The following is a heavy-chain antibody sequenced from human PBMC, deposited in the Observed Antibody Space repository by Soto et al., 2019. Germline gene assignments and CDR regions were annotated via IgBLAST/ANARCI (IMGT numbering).Heavy chain of an antibody. CDR2: IYYSGST. Sequence: SETLSLSCAVSGGSICSGGYSWSWIRQPPGKGLEWIGYIYYSGSTNYNPSLKSRVTISVDTSKNQFSLKLNSMTAADTAVYYCARHNYGSGSTYFDYWGQGTLVTVSS. V-gene: IGHV4-61*08. D-gene: IGHD3-10*01. CDR3: ARHNYGSGSTYFDY. J-gene: IGHJ4*02. CDR1: GGSICSGGYS.